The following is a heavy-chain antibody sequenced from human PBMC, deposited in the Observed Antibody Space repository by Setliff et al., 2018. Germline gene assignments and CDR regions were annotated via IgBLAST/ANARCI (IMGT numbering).Heavy chain of an antibody. CDR2: INQDGSEK. Sequence: GGSLRLSCAASGFTFSSYWMSWVRQAPGKGLEWVANINQDGSEKYYVDSVRGRFTISRGNAKNSLCLQMNSLRADDAAVYFCARDSSGSYYNVYYYYYYYMDVWGKGTTVTVSS. CDR1: GFTFSSYW. CDR3: ARDSSGSYYNVYYYYYYYMDV. D-gene: IGHD3-10*01. V-gene: IGHV3-7*01. J-gene: IGHJ6*03.